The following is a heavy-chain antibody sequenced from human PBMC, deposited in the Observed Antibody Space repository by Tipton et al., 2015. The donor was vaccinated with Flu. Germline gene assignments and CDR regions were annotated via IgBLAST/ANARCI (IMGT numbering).Heavy chain of an antibody. CDR1: GFTFSSYG. V-gene: IGHV3-33*01. Sequence: SLRLSCAASGFTFSSYGMHWVRQAPGKGLEWVAVIWYDGSNKYYADSVKGRFTISRDNSKNTLYLQMNSLRAEDTAVYYCARPAGYSSGWYGYYLDYWGQGTLVTVSS. J-gene: IGHJ4*02. D-gene: IGHD6-19*01. CDR3: ARPAGYSSGWYGYYLDY. CDR2: IWYDGSNK.